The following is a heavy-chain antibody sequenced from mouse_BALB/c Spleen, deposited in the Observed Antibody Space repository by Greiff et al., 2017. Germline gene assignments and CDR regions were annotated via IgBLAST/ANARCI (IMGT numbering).Heavy chain of an antibody. D-gene: IGHD2-3*01. V-gene: IGHV6-6*02. J-gene: IGHJ4*01. CDR1: GFTFSNYW. CDR2: IRLKSNNYAT. Sequence: EVKLMESGGGLVQPGGSMKLSCVASGFTFSNYWMNWVRQSPEKGLEWVAEIRLKSNNYATHYAESVKGRFTISRDDSKSSVYLQMNNLRAEDTGIYYCTRDGVYAMDYWGQGTSVTVSS. CDR3: TRDGVYAMDY.